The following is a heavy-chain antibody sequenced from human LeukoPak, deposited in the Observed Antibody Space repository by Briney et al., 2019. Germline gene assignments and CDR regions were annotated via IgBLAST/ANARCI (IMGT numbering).Heavy chain of an antibody. D-gene: IGHD2/OR15-2a*01. V-gene: IGHV3-48*03. CDR2: ISSSGSTV. J-gene: IGHJ4*02. CDR1: GFSFGSYE. CDR3: ARAPGNIRADY. Sequence: GGCLRLSCAASGFSFGSYEMNWVRQAPGKGLEWVSYISSSGSTVYYADSVEGRFTISRDNAKNSLYLQMNSLRAEDTAIYYCARAPGNIRADYWARGTLVTVSS.